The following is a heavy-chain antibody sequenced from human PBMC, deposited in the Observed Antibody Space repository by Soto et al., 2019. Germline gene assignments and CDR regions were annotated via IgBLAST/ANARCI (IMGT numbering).Heavy chain of an antibody. CDR1: GYTFTNYG. CDR2: ISAYNGNT. Sequence: QVQLVQSGAEVKKPGASVKVSCKASGYTFTNYGISWVRQAPGQGLEWMGWISAYNGNTNYAQKLQGRVTMTTDTATRTANMKLRSLRSDYTTVYSCARDGAQGDNYYNDRMEVWGQGTTVTVSS. J-gene: IGHJ6*02. CDR3: ARDGAQGDNYYNDRMEV. V-gene: IGHV1-18*01. D-gene: IGHD4-17*01.